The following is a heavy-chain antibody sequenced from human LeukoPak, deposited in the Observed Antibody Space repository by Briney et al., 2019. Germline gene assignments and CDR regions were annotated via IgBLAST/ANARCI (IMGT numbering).Heavy chain of an antibody. J-gene: IGHJ4*02. D-gene: IGHD6-19*01. V-gene: IGHV3-23*01. Sequence: GGSLRLSCAASGFTFSSYAMSWVRQAPGKGLEWVSAISGSGGSTYYADSVKGRFTISRDNSKNTLYLQMNSLRAEDTAIYYCAKYPGAAVAGDFDYWGQGTLVTVSS. CDR1: GFTFSSYA. CDR2: ISGSGGST. CDR3: AKYPGAAVAGDFDY.